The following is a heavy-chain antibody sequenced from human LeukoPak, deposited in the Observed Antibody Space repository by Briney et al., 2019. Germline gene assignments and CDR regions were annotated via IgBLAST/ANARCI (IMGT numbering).Heavy chain of an antibody. J-gene: IGHJ5*02. CDR1: GFSPNIYD. D-gene: IGHD2-15*01. CDR3: ARERSYCSGATCSLDL. V-gene: IGHV3-21*01. Sequence: GGSLRLSCAASGFSPNIYDMVWVRQAPGKGLEWIASTGLSSSYIGYADSVKGRFSISRDNGENSVYLQMNSLRAEDTAVYFCARERSYCSGATCSLDLWGQGTLVTVSS. CDR2: TGLSSSYI.